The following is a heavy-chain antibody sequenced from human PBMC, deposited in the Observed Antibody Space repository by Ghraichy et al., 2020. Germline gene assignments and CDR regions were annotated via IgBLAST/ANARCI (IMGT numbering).Heavy chain of an antibody. CDR1: GGSISSYY. D-gene: IGHD6-6*01. V-gene: IGHV4-4*07. J-gene: IGHJ3*02. Sequence: SETLSLTCTVSGGSISSYYWSWIRQPAGKGLEWIGRIYTSGSTNYNPSLKSRVTMSVDTSKNQFSLKLSSVTAADTAVYYCAREKREYSSSSHAFDIWGQGTMVTVSS. CDR3: AREKREYSSSSHAFDI. CDR2: IYTSGST.